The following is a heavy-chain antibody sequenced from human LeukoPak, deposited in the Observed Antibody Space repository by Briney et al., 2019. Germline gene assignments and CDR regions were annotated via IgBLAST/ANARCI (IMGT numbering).Heavy chain of an antibody. V-gene: IGHV1-2*02. CDR1: EYTFTGYY. Sequence: ASVKVSCKASEYTFTGYYLHWVRQAPGQGLEWMGWINPHSGDTDYAQKFQGRVTMTRDTSISTAYMELSRLRSDDTAVYYCARDLTRFGAPIGYWGQGTLVTVSS. J-gene: IGHJ4*02. D-gene: IGHD3-10*01. CDR2: INPHSGDT. CDR3: ARDLTRFGAPIGY.